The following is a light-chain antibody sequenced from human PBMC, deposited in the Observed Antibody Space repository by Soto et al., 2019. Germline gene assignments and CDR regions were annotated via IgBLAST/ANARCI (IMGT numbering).Light chain of an antibody. Sequence: ESVLTQSPGTLSLSPGERATLTCRASQSGSSSSLAWYQQKPGQAPRLLTYGASSRATGIPDRFSGSGSGTDFTLTISRLEPEDFAVYYCQRYGTSPITFGQGTRLEIK. CDR3: QRYGTSPIT. CDR2: GAS. CDR1: QSGSSSS. V-gene: IGKV3-20*01. J-gene: IGKJ5*01.